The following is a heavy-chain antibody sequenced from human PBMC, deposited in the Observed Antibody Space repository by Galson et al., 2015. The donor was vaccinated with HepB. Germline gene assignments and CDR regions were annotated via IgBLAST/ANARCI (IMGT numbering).Heavy chain of an antibody. D-gene: IGHD4-23*01. V-gene: IGHV1-69-2*01. Sequence: VKVSCKVSGYTFTDYYMHWVQQAPGKGLEWMGLVDPEDGETIYAEKFQGRVTITADTSTDTAYMELSSLRSEDTAVYYCATAPMTTVVTPQQVDAFDIWGQGTMVTVSS. CDR2: VDPEDGET. J-gene: IGHJ3*02. CDR1: GYTFTDYY. CDR3: ATAPMTTVVTPQQVDAFDI.